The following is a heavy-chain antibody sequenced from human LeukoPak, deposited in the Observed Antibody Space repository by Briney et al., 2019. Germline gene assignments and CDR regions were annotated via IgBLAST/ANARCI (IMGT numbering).Heavy chain of an antibody. J-gene: IGHJ4*02. D-gene: IGHD3-22*01. CDR3: GRMFYYGSSGYYPDH. Sequence: GGSLRLSCAASGSTLSDHHMDWVRQAPGKGLEWIGRSRNKANAYSTVYAASVKGRFSISRDDPKNSLYLQMNSLKTEDTAVYYCGRMFYYGSSGYYPDHWGQGTLVTVSS. CDR2: SRNKANAYST. V-gene: IGHV3-72*01. CDR1: GSTLSDHH.